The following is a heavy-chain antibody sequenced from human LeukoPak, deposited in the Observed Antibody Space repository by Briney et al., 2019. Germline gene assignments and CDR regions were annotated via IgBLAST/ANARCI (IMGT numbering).Heavy chain of an antibody. V-gene: IGHV4-39*02. J-gene: IGHJ4*02. CDR1: GDSISSSSYS. Sequence: SETLSLTCTVSGDSISSSSYSWGWIRQPPGKGLEWIGSFYYSGSTYYNLSLKSRVTISVGTSKNHFSLKLSSVTAADTAVYYCARRGYYDSSGYLYWGQGTLVTVAS. CDR3: ARRGYYDSSGYLY. CDR2: FYYSGST. D-gene: IGHD3-22*01.